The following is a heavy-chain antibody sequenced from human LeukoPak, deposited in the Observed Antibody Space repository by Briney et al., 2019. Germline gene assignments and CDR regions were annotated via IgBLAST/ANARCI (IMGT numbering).Heavy chain of an antibody. D-gene: IGHD1-26*01. CDR1: GYTFPSYF. Sequence: GASVKVSCKASGYTFPSYFMHWVRQAPGQGLEWMGIINPTGGSTTYAQKLQGRVTMTTDTSTSTAYMELRSLRSDDTAVYFCARDGGSFSYNMDVWGQGTTVTVSS. CDR3: ARDGGSFSYNMDV. J-gene: IGHJ6*02. V-gene: IGHV1-46*01. CDR2: INPTGGST.